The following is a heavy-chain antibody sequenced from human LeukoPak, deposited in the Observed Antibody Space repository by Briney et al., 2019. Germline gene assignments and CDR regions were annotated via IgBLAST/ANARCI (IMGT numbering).Heavy chain of an antibody. Sequence: PGGSLRLSCAASGFTFSSYAMSWVRQAPGEGLEWVANTKRDGSEKYYVDSVKGRFTISRDNAKNSLYLQLNSLRAEDTAVYYCARETTLRGIAAAGTGLVAFDIWGQGTMVTVSS. CDR3: ARETTLRGIAAAGTGLVAFDI. CDR2: TKRDGSEK. CDR1: GFTFSSYA. J-gene: IGHJ3*02. V-gene: IGHV3-7*01. D-gene: IGHD6-13*01.